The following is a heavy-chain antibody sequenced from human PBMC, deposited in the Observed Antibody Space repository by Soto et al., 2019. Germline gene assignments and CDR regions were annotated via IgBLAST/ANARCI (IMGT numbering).Heavy chain of an antibody. D-gene: IGHD2-15*01. V-gene: IGHV3-64*01. Sequence: GGSLRLSCAASGFTFSSYAMHWVRQAPGKGLEYVSAISSNGGSTYYANSVKGRFTISRDNSKNTLYLQMGSLRAEDMAVYYCARADIVVVVAATSFDYWGQGTLVTVSS. CDR3: ARADIVVVVAATSFDY. CDR1: GFTFSSYA. J-gene: IGHJ4*02. CDR2: ISSNGGST.